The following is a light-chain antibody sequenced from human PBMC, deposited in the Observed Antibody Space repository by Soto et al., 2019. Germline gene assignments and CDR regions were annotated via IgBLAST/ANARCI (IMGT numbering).Light chain of an antibody. V-gene: IGKV1-33*01. CDR2: NAS. CDR3: QQHNNYPRT. CDR1: QVISKF. Sequence: DIQMTQSPSSLSASVGDRVTITCRASQVISKFLDWYQLKPGKAPKLLIFNASELETGVTSRFSGHRSGTDFSFIISSLQPEDIATYYCQQHNNYPRTFGGGTKVDIK. J-gene: IGKJ4*01.